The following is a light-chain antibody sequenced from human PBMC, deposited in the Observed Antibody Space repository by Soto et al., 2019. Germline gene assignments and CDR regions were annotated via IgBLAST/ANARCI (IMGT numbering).Light chain of an antibody. V-gene: IGKV3-20*01. Sequence: IVLTQSPGTLSLSPGERATLFCRASQSVTSSSIAWHQQKPGQAPRLLIYGASSRATGIPDRFSASGCGTDFSLTISRLESEDSAVYYCQHYDSSPGLTFGGGTKVDIK. CDR3: QHYDSSPGLT. J-gene: IGKJ4*01. CDR1: QSVTSSS. CDR2: GAS.